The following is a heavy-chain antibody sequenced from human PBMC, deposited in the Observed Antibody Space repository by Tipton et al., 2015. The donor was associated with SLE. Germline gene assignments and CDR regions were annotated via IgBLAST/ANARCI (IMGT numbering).Heavy chain of an antibody. CDR3: ARDPGGYCSGGTYSHFDY. J-gene: IGHJ4*02. V-gene: IGHV4-39*07. CDR1: GGSISSSSYY. D-gene: IGHD2-15*01. CDR2: IYYSGST. Sequence: TLSLTCTVSGGSISSSSYYWGWIRQPPGKGLEWIGRIYYSGSTYYNPSLKSRVTISVDTSKNQFSLKLSSVTAADTAVYYCARDPGGYCSGGTYSHFDYWGQGTLVTVSS.